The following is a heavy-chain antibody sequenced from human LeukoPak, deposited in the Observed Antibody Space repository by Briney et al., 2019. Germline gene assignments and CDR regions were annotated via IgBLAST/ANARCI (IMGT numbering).Heavy chain of an antibody. J-gene: IGHJ5*01. CDR3: ARGRYSSGYVADS. D-gene: IGHD5-18*01. CDR2: IKNDGSST. CDR1: GFIFSSYW. Sequence: GGSLRLSCAASGFIFSSYWMHWVRQAPGKGLVWVSRIKNDGSSTTYADSVKGRFTISRDNAKNTLYLQMNSLRAEDTAVYYCARGRYSSGYVADSWGQGTLVTVSS. V-gene: IGHV3-74*01.